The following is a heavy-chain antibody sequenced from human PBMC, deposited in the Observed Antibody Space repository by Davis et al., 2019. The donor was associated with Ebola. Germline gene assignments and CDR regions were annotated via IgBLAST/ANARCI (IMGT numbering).Heavy chain of an antibody. Sequence: SGPTLVKPPETLTLTCTVSGFSLSNARMGVSWIRQPPGKALEWLAHIFSNDEKSYSTSLKSRLTISKDTSKSQVVLTMTNMDPVDTATYYCARMRGSGYDFIIYYYYGMDVWGQGTTVTVSS. CDR3: ARMRGSGYDFIIYYYYGMDV. V-gene: IGHV2-26*01. J-gene: IGHJ6*02. CDR1: GFSLSNARMG. CDR2: IFSNDEK. D-gene: IGHD5-12*01.